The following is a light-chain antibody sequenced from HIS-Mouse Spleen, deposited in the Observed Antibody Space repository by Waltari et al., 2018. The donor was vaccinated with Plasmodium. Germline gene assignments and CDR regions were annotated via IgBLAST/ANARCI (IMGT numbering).Light chain of an antibody. CDR3: LQDYNYPCT. J-gene: IGKJ2*02. CDR2: AAS. V-gene: IGKV1-6*01. CDR1: QGIRND. Sequence: AIQMTQSPSSLSPSVGDRLTITCRASQGIRNDLGWYQQNPGKAPKLLISAASSLQSGVPSRFSGSGSGTDFTLTISSLQPRDFATYYCLQDYNYPCTFGQGTKLEMK.